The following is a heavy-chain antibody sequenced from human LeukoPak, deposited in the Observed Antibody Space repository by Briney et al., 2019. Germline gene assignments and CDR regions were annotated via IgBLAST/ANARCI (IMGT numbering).Heavy chain of an antibody. J-gene: IGHJ4*02. V-gene: IGHV3-30-3*01. CDR2: ISYDGSNK. D-gene: IGHD3-22*01. CDR1: GFTFSSYA. CDR3: ARVGVPMIVLFDY. Sequence: GGSLRLSCAASGFTFSSYAMHWVHQAPGKGLEWVAVISYDGSNKYYADSVKGRFTISRDNAKNSLYLQMNSLRDEDTAVYYCARVGVPMIVLFDYWGQGTLVTVSS.